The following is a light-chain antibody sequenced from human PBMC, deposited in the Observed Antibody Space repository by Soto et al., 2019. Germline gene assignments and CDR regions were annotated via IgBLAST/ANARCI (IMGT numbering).Light chain of an antibody. Sequence: DIVMTQSPDSLAVSLGERATINCKSSQSVLSSSNHKSYLAWYQQKPGQPPKLLIYWASTRESGVPGRFSGSGSGTDFTLTISSLQAEDVAVYYCQQYYSTPPYTFGQGTKLEIK. CDR1: QSVLSSSNHKSY. V-gene: IGKV4-1*01. J-gene: IGKJ2*01. CDR3: QQYYSTPPYT. CDR2: WAS.